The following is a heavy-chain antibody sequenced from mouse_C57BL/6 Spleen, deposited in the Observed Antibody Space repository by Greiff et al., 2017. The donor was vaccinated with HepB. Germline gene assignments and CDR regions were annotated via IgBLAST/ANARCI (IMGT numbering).Heavy chain of an antibody. CDR1: GFNIKDYY. Sequence: EVKLMESGAELVRPGASVKLSCTASGFNIKDYYMHWVKQRPEQGLEWIGRSDPEDGDTEYAPKFQGKATMTADTSSNTAYLQLSRLTSEDTAVYYCTTSTMFTPYAMDYWGQGTSVTVSS. D-gene: IGHD2-2*01. CDR3: TTSTMFTPYAMDY. J-gene: IGHJ4*01. CDR2: SDPEDGDT. V-gene: IGHV14-1*01.